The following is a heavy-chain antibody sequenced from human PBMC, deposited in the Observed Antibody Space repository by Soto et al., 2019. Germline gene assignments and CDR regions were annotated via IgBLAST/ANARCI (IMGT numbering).Heavy chain of an antibody. J-gene: IGHJ5*02. V-gene: IGHV3-30*18. CDR3: AKDRIPWFDP. D-gene: IGHD2-2*02. Sequence: QVQLVESGGGVVQPGRSLRLSCAASGFTFSSYGMHWVRQAPGKGLEWVAVISYAGSNKYYADSVKGRFTISRDNSKNTLYLQTNSLRAEDTAVYYCAKDRIPWFDPWGQGTLVTVSS. CDR2: ISYAGSNK. CDR1: GFTFSSYG.